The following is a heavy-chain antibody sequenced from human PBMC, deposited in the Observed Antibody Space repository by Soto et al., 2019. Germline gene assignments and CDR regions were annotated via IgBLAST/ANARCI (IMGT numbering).Heavy chain of an antibody. D-gene: IGHD3-9*01. Sequence: EVQLVESGGGLVQPGGSLRLSCVASRFTFSSYSMFWVRQAPGKGLEWIAYIFVTGTTIYYADSVKGRFTVSRDNTQNSLFLLMNSLRAEDTAIYYCARDRDWAFDYWGQGTQVIVSS. J-gene: IGHJ4*02. CDR2: IFVTGTTI. CDR3: ARDRDWAFDY. CDR1: RFTFSSYS. V-gene: IGHV3-48*03.